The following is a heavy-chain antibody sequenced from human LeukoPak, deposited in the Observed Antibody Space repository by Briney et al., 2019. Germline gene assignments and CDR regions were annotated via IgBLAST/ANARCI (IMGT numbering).Heavy chain of an antibody. CDR2: IRIKAYGGTT. D-gene: IGHD4-23*01. CDR1: GFTFSSYA. CDR3: TREGRWSPFFDY. Sequence: GGSLRLSCAASGFTFSSYAMSWVRQAPGKGLEWVGFIRIKAYGGTTEYAASVKGRFIISRDDSKSIAYLQMNSLKTEDTAVYYCTREGRWSPFFDYWGQGTLVTVSS. J-gene: IGHJ4*02. V-gene: IGHV3-49*04.